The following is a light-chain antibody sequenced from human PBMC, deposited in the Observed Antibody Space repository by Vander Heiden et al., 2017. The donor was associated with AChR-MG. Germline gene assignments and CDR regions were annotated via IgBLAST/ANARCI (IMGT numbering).Light chain of an antibody. V-gene: IGKV3-11*01. Sequence: VLTQSPATLALSPGARATLSCRASQCVNKYLALYQQNPGHPPQLPLYDTSNRATGIPARFSGSGSETDFTLAISSLEPEDFAVYYCQQRYISPLTFGGGTKVE. CDR3: QQRYISPLT. J-gene: IGKJ4*01. CDR1: QCVNKY. CDR2: DTS.